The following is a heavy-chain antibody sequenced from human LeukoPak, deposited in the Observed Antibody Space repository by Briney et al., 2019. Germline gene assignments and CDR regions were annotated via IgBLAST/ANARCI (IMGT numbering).Heavy chain of an antibody. CDR1: EFTFSSYW. V-gene: IGHV3-7*01. J-gene: IGHJ5*02. Sequence: GGSLRLSCAASEFTFSSYWMSWVRQAPGKGLEWVANIKQDGSEKYYVDSVKGRFTISRDNAKNSLYLQMNSLRAEDTAVYYCARDLCVGYCSGGSWFDPWGQGTLVTVSS. CDR3: ARDLCVGYCSGGSWFDP. D-gene: IGHD2-15*01. CDR2: IKQDGSEK.